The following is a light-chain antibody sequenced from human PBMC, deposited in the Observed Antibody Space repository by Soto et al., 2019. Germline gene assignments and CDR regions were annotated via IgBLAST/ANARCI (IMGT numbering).Light chain of an antibody. CDR2: DVS. CDR1: SRDIGDYNY. V-gene: IGLV2-14*01. CDR3: SSSTSSTTLVV. Sequence: QSALTQPASVSGSPGQSITISCTGTSRDIGDYNYVSWYQQHPGKAPKLMIFDVSDRPSGVSNRFSGSKSGNTASLTISGLQAEDEADYYCSSSTSSTTLVVFGGGTKLTVL. J-gene: IGLJ2*01.